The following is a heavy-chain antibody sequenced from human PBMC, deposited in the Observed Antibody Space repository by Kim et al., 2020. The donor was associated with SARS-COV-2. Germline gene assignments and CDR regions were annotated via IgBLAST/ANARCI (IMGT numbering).Heavy chain of an antibody. Sequence: SETLSLTCTVSGGSVSSGSYYWSWIRQPPGKGLEWIGYIYYSGSTNYNPSLKSRVTISVDTSKNQFSLKLSSVTAADTAVYYCARVIVVVPAANGARIWFEPWGQGTLVTVSS. CDR2: IYYSGST. V-gene: IGHV4-61*01. D-gene: IGHD2-2*01. CDR1: GGSVSSGSYY. J-gene: IGHJ5*02. CDR3: ARVIVVVPAANGARIWFEP.